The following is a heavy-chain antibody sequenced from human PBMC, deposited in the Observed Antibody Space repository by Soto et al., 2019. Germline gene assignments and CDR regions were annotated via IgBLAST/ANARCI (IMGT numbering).Heavy chain of an antibody. CDR1: GGTFSSYS. CDR3: ARPFQSWPGGWYFDL. V-gene: IGHV1-69*01. CDR2: IIPIFGKA. J-gene: IGHJ2*01. D-gene: IGHD3-16*01. Sequence: QVQLVQSGAEVKKPGSSVKVSCKASGGTFSSYSINWVRQAPGQGLEWMGGIIPIFGKANYAQKFQGRVTLTAYESTSTAHMELSSLRNEDTAVYYCARPFQSWPGGWYFDLWGRGTLVTVSS.